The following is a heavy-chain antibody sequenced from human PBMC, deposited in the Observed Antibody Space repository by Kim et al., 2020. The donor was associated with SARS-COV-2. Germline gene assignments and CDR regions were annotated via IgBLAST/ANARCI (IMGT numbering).Heavy chain of an antibody. Sequence: KGRFAISRDNSKNTLYLQMNSLRAEDTAVYYCAKSFRGEADIVVVPPFDYWGQGTLVTVSS. D-gene: IGHD2-2*01. CDR3: AKSFRGEADIVVVPPFDY. J-gene: IGHJ4*02. V-gene: IGHV3-23*01.